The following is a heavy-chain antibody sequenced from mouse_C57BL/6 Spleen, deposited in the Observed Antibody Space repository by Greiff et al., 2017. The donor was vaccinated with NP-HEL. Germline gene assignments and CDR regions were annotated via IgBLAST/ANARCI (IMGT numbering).Heavy chain of an antibody. J-gene: IGHJ1*03. CDR1: GYTFTSYW. D-gene: IGHD2-5*01. CDR3: ASCSNYVNWYFEV. CDR2: IHPNSGST. Sequence: QVQLQQPGAELVKPGASVKLSCKASGYTFTSYWMHWVKQRPGQGLEWIGMIHPNSGSTNYNEKFKSKATLTVDKSSSTAYMQFSSLTSEDSAVYYCASCSNYVNWYFEVWGTGTTVTVAT. V-gene: IGHV1-64*01.